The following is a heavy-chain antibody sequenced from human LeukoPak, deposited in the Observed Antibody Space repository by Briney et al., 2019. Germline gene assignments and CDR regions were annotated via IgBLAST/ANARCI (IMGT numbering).Heavy chain of an antibody. Sequence: GASVKVSCKASGNIFTGYYIHWVRQAPGQGLEWMGWINPSGDTKYAQKFQGRVTMTRDTSISTPYMELSRLRSDDTAVYYCARDRTTVTIFDYWGQGTLVTVSS. V-gene: IGHV1-2*02. CDR1: GNIFTGYY. D-gene: IGHD4-17*01. CDR2: INPSGDT. J-gene: IGHJ4*02. CDR3: ARDRTTVTIFDY.